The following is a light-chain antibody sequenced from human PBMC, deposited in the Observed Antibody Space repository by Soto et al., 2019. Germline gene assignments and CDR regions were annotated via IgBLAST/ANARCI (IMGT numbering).Light chain of an antibody. V-gene: IGKV1-39*01. CDR2: AAS. CDR3: QQSYSTPIT. J-gene: IGKJ5*01. CDR1: QCINNY. Sequence: DIQMTQSPSSLSASVGDRVTITFRASQCINNYLNWYLQKPGKAPKLLIHAASSLQSGVPSRFSGSGSGTDFTLTITSLQPEDFATYHCQQSYSTPITFGQGTRLEIK.